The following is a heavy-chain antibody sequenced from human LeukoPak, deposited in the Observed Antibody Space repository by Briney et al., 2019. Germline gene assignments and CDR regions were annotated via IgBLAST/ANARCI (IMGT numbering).Heavy chain of an antibody. D-gene: IGHD3-22*01. CDR3: AMIVVTKKGGGY. V-gene: IGHV4-30-4*08. J-gene: IGHJ4*02. CDR2: IYYSGST. Sequence: PSETLSLTCTVSGGSISSGGYYWSWIRQPPGKGLEWIGYIYYSGSTYYNPSLKSRVTISVDTSKNQFSLKLISVTAADTAVYYCAMIVVTKKGGGYWGQGTLVTVSS. CDR1: GGSISSGGYY.